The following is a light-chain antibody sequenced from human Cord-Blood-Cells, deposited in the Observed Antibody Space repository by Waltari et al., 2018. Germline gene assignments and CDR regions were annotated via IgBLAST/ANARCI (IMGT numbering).Light chain of an antibody. Sequence: EIVMTQSPSTLSVSPGERATRSCRASQSVSSNLAWYPQKPGQAPRLLIYGASTRATGIPARFSGSGSGTEFTLTISSLQSEDFAVYYCQQYNNWPPYTFGQGTKLEIK. V-gene: IGKV3-15*01. CDR2: GAS. J-gene: IGKJ2*01. CDR3: QQYNNWPPYT. CDR1: QSVSSN.